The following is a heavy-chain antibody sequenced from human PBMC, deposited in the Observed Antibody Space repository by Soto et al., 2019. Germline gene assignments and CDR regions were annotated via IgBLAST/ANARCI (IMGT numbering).Heavy chain of an antibody. V-gene: IGHV3-23*01. D-gene: IGHD3-22*01. CDR1: GFTFSSYA. Sequence: PGGSLRLSCAASGFTFSSYAMSWVRQAPGKGLEWVSAFSGNGGSTYYADSVRGRFTISRDNSKNTLYLQMNSLRAEDTAVYYCAKDIQMRITMIVEWWPHNAFDIWGRGTMVTVSS. CDR2: FSGNGGST. CDR3: AKDIQMRITMIVEWWPHNAFDI. J-gene: IGHJ3*02.